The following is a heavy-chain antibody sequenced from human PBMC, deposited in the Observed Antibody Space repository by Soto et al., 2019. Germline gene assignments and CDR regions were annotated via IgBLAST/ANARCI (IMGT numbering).Heavy chain of an antibody. V-gene: IGHV3-66*04. CDR3: ARHGYNYGGGYFDY. Sequence: EVQLVESGGGLVQPGGSLRLSCAASGVTVSSNYMSWVRQAPGKGLEWVSVIYSGGSTYYADSVKGRFTISRDNSKNTLYLKMNRLRAEDTAVYYCARHGYNYGGGYFDYWGQGTLVTVSS. CDR1: GVTVSSNY. J-gene: IGHJ4*02. D-gene: IGHD5-18*01. CDR2: IYSGGST.